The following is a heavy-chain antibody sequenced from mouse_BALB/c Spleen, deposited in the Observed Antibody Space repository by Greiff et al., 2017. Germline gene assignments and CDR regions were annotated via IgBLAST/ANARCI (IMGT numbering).Heavy chain of an antibody. Sequence: EVQLQQSGPSLVKPSQTLSLTCSVTGDSITSGYWNWIRKFPGNKLEYMGYISYSGSTYYNPSLKSRISITRDTSKNQYYLQLNSVTTEDTATYYCVRSTMITNYAMDYWGQGTSVTVSS. D-gene: IGHD2-4*01. CDR2: ISYSGST. J-gene: IGHJ4*01. CDR1: GDSITSGY. CDR3: VRSTMITNYAMDY. V-gene: IGHV3-8*02.